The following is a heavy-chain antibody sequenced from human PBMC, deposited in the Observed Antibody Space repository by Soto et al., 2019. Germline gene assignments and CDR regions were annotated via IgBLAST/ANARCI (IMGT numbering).Heavy chain of an antibody. CDR3: ARVGWGRYYYGMDV. Sequence: QVQLQQWGAGLLKPSETLSLTCAVYGGSFSGYYWSWIRQPPGQGLEWIGEINHSGSTNYNPSLKSRVTTSVDTSKNQVSLKLSSVTAADTAVYYWARVGWGRYYYGMDVWGQGTTVTVSS. V-gene: IGHV4-34*01. J-gene: IGHJ6*02. D-gene: IGHD7-27*01. CDR1: GGSFSGYY. CDR2: INHSGST.